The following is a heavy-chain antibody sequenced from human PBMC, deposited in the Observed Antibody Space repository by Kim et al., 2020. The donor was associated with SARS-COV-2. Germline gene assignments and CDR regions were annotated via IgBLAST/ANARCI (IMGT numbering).Heavy chain of an antibody. CDR2: IYHTGST. D-gene: IGHD3-16*01. CDR1: GYSVGSGYF. V-gene: IGHV4-38-2*02. Sequence: SETLSLTCTVSGYSVGSGYFWGWIRQPPGKGLEWIGTIYHTGSTYYNASLKSRVTISADTSKNQFSLKLTSVTAADTAVFYCARGLTSEAFDIWGQGTMVTVSS. J-gene: IGHJ3*02. CDR3: ARGLTSEAFDI.